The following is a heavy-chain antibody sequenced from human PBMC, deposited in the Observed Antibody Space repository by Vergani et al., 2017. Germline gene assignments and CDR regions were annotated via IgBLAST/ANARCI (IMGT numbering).Heavy chain of an antibody. D-gene: IGHD3-16*01. CDR2: ISSSSSYI. Sequence: EVQLVESGGGLVKPGGSLRLSCAASGFTFSSYSMNWVRQAPGKGLEWVSSISSSSSYIYYADSVKGRFTISRDNAKNSLYLQMNSLRAEDTAVYYCARDAKSWGRDAFDIWGQGTMVTVSS. V-gene: IGHV3-21*01. CDR1: GFTFSSYS. CDR3: ARDAKSWGRDAFDI. J-gene: IGHJ3*02.